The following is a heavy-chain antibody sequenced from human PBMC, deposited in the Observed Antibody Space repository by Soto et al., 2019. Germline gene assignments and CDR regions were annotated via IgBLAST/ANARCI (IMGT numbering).Heavy chain of an antibody. Sequence: EVQLLESGGGLVQPGGSLTLSCAASGFIFSDYAMSWVRQAPGKGLEWVSSISAVTSAINYADPVRGRFTMSRDNSENKVYLQMNSLRVEDTAIYYCARYVVGRGKDAPGYWGQGPLVTVSS. CDR3: ARYVVGRGKDAPGY. V-gene: IGHV3-23*01. J-gene: IGHJ4*02. CDR1: GFIFSDYA. D-gene: IGHD3-10*01. CDR2: ISAVTSAI.